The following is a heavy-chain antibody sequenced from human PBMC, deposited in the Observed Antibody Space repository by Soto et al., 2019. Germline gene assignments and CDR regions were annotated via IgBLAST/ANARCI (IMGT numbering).Heavy chain of an antibody. Sequence: QVTLKESGPVLVKPTETLTLTCTVSGFSLSNARMGVSWIRQPPGKALEWLAHIFSNDEKSYSTSLKSRLTISNDTSTSQVALTMTNMDPVDTATYYCAREITQWLVQGGYYYYGMDVWGQGTTVTVSS. CDR3: AREITQWLVQGGYYYYGMDV. V-gene: IGHV2-26*01. D-gene: IGHD6-19*01. CDR1: GFSLSNARMG. CDR2: IFSNDEK. J-gene: IGHJ6*02.